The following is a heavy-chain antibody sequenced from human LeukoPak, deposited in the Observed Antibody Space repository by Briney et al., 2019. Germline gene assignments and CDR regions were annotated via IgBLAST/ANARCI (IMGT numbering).Heavy chain of an antibody. CDR2: IWYDGSNK. CDR3: AKFGDTAMADSFDY. V-gene: IGHV3-33*06. D-gene: IGHD5-18*01. Sequence: GSLRLSCAASGFTFSSYGMHWVRQAPGKGLEWVAVIWYDGSNKYYADSVKGRFTISRDNSKNTLYLQMNSLRAEDTAVYYCAKFGDTAMADSFDYWGQGTLVTVSS. CDR1: GFTFSSYG. J-gene: IGHJ4*02.